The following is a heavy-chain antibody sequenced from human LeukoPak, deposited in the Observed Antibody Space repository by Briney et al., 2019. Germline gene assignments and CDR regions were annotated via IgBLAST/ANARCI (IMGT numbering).Heavy chain of an antibody. V-gene: IGHV4-39*01. D-gene: IGHD6-13*01. CDR3: ASGGSSSWYRWFDP. CDR2: IYYSGGT. CDR1: GGSISSSSYY. Sequence: SETLSLTCTVSGGSISSSSYYWGWIRQPPGKGLEWIGSIYYSGGTYYNPSLKSRVTISVDTSKNQFSLKLSSVTATDTAVYYCASGGSSSWYRWFDPWGQGTLVTVSS. J-gene: IGHJ5*02.